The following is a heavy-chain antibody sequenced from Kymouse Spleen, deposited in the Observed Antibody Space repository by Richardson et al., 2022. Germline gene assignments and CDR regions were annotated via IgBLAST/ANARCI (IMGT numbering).Heavy chain of an antibody. J-gene: IGHJ4*02. Sequence: EVQLVESGGGLVQPGGSLRLSCAASGFTFSSYAMSWVRQAPGKGLEWVSAISGSGGSTYYADSVKGRFTISRDNSKNTLYLQMNSLRAEDTAVYYCAKDRRYCTNGVCYL*LLGPGNPGHRLL. CDR2: ISGSGGST. CDR3: AKDRRYCTNGVCYL*L. CDR1: GFTFSSYA. D-gene: IGHD2-8*01. V-gene: IGHV3-23*04.